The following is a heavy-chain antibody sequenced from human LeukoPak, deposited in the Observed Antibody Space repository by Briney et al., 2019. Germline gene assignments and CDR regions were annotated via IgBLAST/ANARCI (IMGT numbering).Heavy chain of an antibody. CDR3: ARGGAVYYYGSGSYFDY. CDR2: INHSGST. J-gene: IGHJ4*02. CDR1: GGSFSGYY. V-gene: IGHV4-34*01. D-gene: IGHD3-10*01. Sequence: SETLSLTCAVYGGSFSGYYWSRIRQPPGKGLEWIGEINHSGSTNYNPSLKSRVTISVDTSKNQFSLKLSSVTAADTAVYYCARGGAVYYYGSGSYFDYWGQGTLVTVSS.